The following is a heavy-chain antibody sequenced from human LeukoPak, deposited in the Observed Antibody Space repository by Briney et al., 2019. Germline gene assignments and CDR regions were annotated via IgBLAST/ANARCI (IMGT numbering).Heavy chain of an antibody. D-gene: IGHD3-10*01. CDR3: ARDRDITMVRDLYFDY. Sequence: ASVKVSCKASGYTFTSYGISWVRQAPGQGLEWMGWISAYNGNTNYAQKLQDRVTMTTDTSTSTAYMELRSLRSDDTAVYYCARDRDITMVRDLYFDYWGQGTLVTVSS. J-gene: IGHJ4*02. V-gene: IGHV1-18*01. CDR2: ISAYNGNT. CDR1: GYTFTSYG.